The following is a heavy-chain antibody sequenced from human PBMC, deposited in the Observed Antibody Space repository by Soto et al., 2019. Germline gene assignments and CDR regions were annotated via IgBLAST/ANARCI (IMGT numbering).Heavy chain of an antibody. D-gene: IGHD3-10*01. Sequence: PGGSLRLACAASGFTFSSYTINWVRLTPGKGLEWVSSISTRSSLIYYADSVKGRFTISRDNAKNSAYLQMNSLRAEDTAVYYCATLARGGPVTLPLDAWGQGTLVTVS. CDR2: ISTRSSLI. J-gene: IGHJ5*02. V-gene: IGHV3-21*01. CDR1: GFTFSSYT. CDR3: ATLARGGPVTLPLDA.